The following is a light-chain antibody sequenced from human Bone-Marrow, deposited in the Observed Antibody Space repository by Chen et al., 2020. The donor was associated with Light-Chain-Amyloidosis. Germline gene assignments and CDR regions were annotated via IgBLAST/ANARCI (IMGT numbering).Light chain of an antibody. CDR1: QSIQYNSDNKNY. J-gene: IGKJ1*01. CDR2: WAS. CDR3: QQYYSTPLT. V-gene: IGKV4-1*01. Sequence: DIVMTQSPDSFAVSLGERATSNCKSSQSIQYNSDNKNYLAWYQQKTGQPPKLLIYWASTRESGVPDRFRGSGSETDFTLTISSLQAEDVAVYYCQQYYSTPLTFGQGTRVEIK.